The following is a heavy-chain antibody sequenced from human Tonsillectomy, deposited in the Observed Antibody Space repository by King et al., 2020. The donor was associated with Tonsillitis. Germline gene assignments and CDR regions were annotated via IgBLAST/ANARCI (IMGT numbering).Heavy chain of an antibody. D-gene: IGHD2-15*01. Sequence: VQLVESGGGVVQPGRYLRLSCAASGFTFSNYGMHWVRQAPGKGLEWVAFIWHEVSNKYYADYVKGLFTISRDNSKNTLYLQMNSLRAEDTAVYYCAIAGGGREDYYFYYMDVWGKGTTVTVSS. J-gene: IGHJ6*03. CDR2: IWHEVSNK. CDR1: GFTFSNYG. V-gene: IGHV3-33*08. CDR3: AIAGGGREDYYFYYMDV.